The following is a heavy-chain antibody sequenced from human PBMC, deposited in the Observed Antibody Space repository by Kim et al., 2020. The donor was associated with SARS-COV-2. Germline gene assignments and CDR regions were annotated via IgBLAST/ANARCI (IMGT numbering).Heavy chain of an antibody. Sequence: GSIRAYSWTWIRQPPGKGLEWIGEINHSGSTDYNPSLMSRVTISLDTSKRQFSLKLTSVTAADTAMYYCASSAIGSDYWGLGTVVTVSS. CDR2: INHSGST. V-gene: IGHV4-34*01. D-gene: IGHD2-21*01. CDR3: ASSAIGSDY. J-gene: IGHJ4*02. CDR1: GSIRAYS.